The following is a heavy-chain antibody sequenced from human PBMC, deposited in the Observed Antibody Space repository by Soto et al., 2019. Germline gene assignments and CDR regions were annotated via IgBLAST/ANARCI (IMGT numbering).Heavy chain of an antibody. V-gene: IGHV4-59*06. D-gene: IGHD4-17*01. CDR2: IYYSGST. CDR1: GGSINSYF. CDR3: ARDYGVLYGDPYWYFDL. Sequence: SETLSLTCTVSGGSINSYFWSWIWQSQGTGLEWIGYIYYSGSTYYNPSLKSRVTMSVDTSKNQFSLKLSSVTAADTAVYYCARDYGVLYGDPYWYFDLWGRGTLVTVSS. J-gene: IGHJ2*01.